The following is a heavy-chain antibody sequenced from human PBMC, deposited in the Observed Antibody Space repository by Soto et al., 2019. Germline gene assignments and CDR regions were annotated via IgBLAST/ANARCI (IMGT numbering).Heavy chain of an antibody. J-gene: IGHJ6*02. CDR3: AKDGGDFWSGLDGMDV. CDR2: ISGSGGST. V-gene: IGHV3-23*01. Sequence: GGSLRLSCAASGFTFSSYAMSWVRQAPGKGLEWVSAISGSGGSTYYADSVKGRFTISRDNSKNTLYLQMNSLRAEDTAVYYCAKDGGDFWSGLDGMDVWGQGTTVTVSS. CDR1: GFTFSSYA. D-gene: IGHD3-3*01.